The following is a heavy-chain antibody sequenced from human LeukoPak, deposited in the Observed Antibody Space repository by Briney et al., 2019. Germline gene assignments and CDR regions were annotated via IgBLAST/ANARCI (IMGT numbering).Heavy chain of an antibody. Sequence: GASVTVSCKGLGYTFTNYGITWVRQAPGQGLEWLGWISGDKGNTNYAQKVQGRVTMTTDTSTSTAYMELRSLRAEDTAVYFCARGDWEPFWYWGQGTLVTVSS. J-gene: IGHJ4*02. V-gene: IGHV1-18*01. D-gene: IGHD1-26*01. CDR1: GYTFTNYG. CDR3: ARGDWEPFWY. CDR2: ISGDKGNT.